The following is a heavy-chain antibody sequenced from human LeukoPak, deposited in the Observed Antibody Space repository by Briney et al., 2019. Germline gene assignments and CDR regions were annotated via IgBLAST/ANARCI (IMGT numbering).Heavy chain of an antibody. CDR1: GFTFSSYA. J-gene: IGHJ4*02. CDR3: ARGRQQLVLGYFDY. Sequence: GGSLILSCAASGFTFSSYAMHWVRQAPGKGLEWVAVISYDGSNKYYADSVKGRFTISRDNSKNTLYLQMNSLRAEDTAVYYCARGRQQLVLGYFDYWGQGTLVTVSS. D-gene: IGHD6-6*01. CDR2: ISYDGSNK. V-gene: IGHV3-30*04.